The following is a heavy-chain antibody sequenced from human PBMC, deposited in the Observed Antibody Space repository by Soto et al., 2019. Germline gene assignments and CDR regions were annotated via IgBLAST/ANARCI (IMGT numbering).Heavy chain of an antibody. V-gene: IGHV3-48*03. CDR3: ARDLQGELPYYYYGMDV. J-gene: IGHJ6*02. CDR2: ISSSGSTI. D-gene: IGHD1-26*01. Sequence: EVQLVESGGGLVQPGGSLRLSCAASGFTFSSYEMNWVRQAPGKGLEWVSYISSSGSTIYYADSVKGRFTISRDNAKNSLYLQMNSLRAEDTAVYYCARDLQGELPYYYYGMDVWGQGTTVTVSS. CDR1: GFTFSSYE.